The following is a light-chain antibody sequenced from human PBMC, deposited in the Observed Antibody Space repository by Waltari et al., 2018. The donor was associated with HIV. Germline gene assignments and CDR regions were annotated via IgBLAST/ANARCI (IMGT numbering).Light chain of an antibody. CDR1: RGLSSYA. Sequence: LVVTQSPSASSSLGASVMLTCTLTRGLSSYAITWHQQRPVNGPHYLMKVDADGSHAKGDGIPNRFSGAKSGAERYLTIASLQSEDEADYYCQTWGPGIVVFGGGTKLTVL. V-gene: IGLV4-69*01. CDR2: VDADGSH. CDR3: QTWGPGIVV. J-gene: IGLJ2*01.